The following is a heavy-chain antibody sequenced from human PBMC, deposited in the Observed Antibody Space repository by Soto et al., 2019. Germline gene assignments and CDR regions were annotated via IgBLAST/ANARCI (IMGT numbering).Heavy chain of an antibody. D-gene: IGHD3-16*02. CDR3: ARVVDTFGGVITPWFDP. CDR2: INHSVIT. J-gene: IGHJ5*02. CDR1: GGSFSGYY. Sequence: SGTLSLTCAVYGGSFSGYYWSWIRQPPGKGLEWIGEINHSVITNYNPSLRSRVTISVDTSKNQFSLKLSSVTAADTAVYYCARVVDTFGGVITPWFDPWGQGTLVTVSS. V-gene: IGHV4-34*01.